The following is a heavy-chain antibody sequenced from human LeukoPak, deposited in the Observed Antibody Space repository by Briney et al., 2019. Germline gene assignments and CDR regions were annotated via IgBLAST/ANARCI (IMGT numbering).Heavy chain of an antibody. V-gene: IGHV4-59*01. CDR2: IYYSGST. D-gene: IGHD7-27*01. Sequence: SETLSLTCTVSGGSISSYYWSWIRQPPGKGLEWIGYIYYSGSTNYNPSLKSRVTISVDTSKNQFSLKLSSVTAADTAVYYCARVNWGSYWYFDLWGRGTLVTVSS. J-gene: IGHJ2*01. CDR3: ARVNWGSYWYFDL. CDR1: GGSISSYY.